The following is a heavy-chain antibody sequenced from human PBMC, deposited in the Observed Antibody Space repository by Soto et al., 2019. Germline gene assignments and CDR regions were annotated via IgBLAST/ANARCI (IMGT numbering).Heavy chain of an antibody. J-gene: IGHJ4*02. CDR3: ASSVGSPPAQFDY. Sequence: APVKVSCKVSGGTFSSYAISWVRQAPGQGLEWMGGIIPIFGAANYAQKFQGGVTITADKSTSTAYMELSSLRSEDTAVYYCASSVGSPPAQFDYWGQGTLVTVSS. V-gene: IGHV1-69*06. CDR1: GGTFSSYA. CDR2: IIPIFGAA. D-gene: IGHD2-2*01.